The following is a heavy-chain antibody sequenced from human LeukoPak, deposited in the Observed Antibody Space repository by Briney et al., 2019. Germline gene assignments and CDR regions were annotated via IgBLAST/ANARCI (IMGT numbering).Heavy chain of an antibody. CDR3: ARRWVDGSGSRYPFDY. V-gene: IGHV4-38-2*01. D-gene: IGHD3-10*01. CDR1: GYSISSGYY. J-gene: IGHJ4*02. Sequence: SETLSLTCAVSGYSISSGYYWGWIRQPPGKGLEWIGSIYHSGNTYYNPSLKSRVTILVDTSKNQFSLKLSSVSAADTAVYYCARRWVDGSGSRYPFDYRGEGTLVTVSS. CDR2: IYHSGNT.